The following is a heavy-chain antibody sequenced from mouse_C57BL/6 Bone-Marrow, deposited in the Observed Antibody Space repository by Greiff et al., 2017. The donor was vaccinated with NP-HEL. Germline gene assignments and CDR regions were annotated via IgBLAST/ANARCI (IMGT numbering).Heavy chain of an antibody. J-gene: IGHJ4*01. V-gene: IGHV5-15*01. CDR3: ARVLCRREFYAMDY. CDR1: GFTFSDYG. CDR2: ISNLAYSI. Sequence: EVQLVESGGGLVQPGGSLKLSCAASGFTFSDYGMAWVRQAPRKGPEWVAFISNLAYSIYYADTVTGRFTISRENAKNTLYLEMSSLRSEDTAMYYCARVLCRREFYAMDYWGQGTSVTVSS. D-gene: IGHD1-1*02.